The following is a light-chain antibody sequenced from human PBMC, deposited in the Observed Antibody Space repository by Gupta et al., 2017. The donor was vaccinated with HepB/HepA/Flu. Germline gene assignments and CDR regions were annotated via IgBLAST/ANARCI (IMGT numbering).Light chain of an antibody. Sequence: QSVLTQPPSASGAPGQRVTISCTWSSSNIGAGYDVHWYQQLPGTAPKLLIYGNSNRPSGVPDRFSGSKSSTSASLAITGLQAEDEADYYCQSYDSSLSGSVVFGGGTKLTVL. J-gene: IGLJ2*01. CDR1: SSNIGAGYD. V-gene: IGLV1-40*01. CDR2: GNS. CDR3: QSYDSSLSGSVV.